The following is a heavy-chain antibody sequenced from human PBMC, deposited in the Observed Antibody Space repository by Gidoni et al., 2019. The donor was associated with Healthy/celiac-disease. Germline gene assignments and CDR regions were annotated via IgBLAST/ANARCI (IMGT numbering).Heavy chain of an antibody. Sequence: QVQPVASGGGVVQPGRSLRLSCAASGFTFSSYAMHWVRQAPGKGLEWVAVISYDGSNKYYADSVKGRFTISRDNSKNTLYLQMNSLRAEDTAVYYCARDHGDFWSGYIDYWGQGTLVTVSS. CDR3: ARDHGDFWSGYIDY. CDR2: ISYDGSNK. D-gene: IGHD3-3*01. J-gene: IGHJ4*02. V-gene: IGHV3-30*04. CDR1: GFTFSSYA.